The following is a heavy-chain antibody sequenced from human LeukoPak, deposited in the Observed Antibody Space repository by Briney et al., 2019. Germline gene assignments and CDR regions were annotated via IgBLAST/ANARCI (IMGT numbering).Heavy chain of an antibody. J-gene: IGHJ4*02. D-gene: IGHD3-3*01. CDR1: GFTFNAYD. V-gene: IGHV3-30*03. CDR3: ARDRWGFFES. CDR2: ILYDGSNN. Sequence: GGSLRLSCAASGFTFNAYDMHWVRQAPGKGLEWVAVILYDGSNNYYADSVKGRFTISRDNSKDTLHLQMNSLRAEDTAVYYCARDRWGFFESWGQGTLVTVSS.